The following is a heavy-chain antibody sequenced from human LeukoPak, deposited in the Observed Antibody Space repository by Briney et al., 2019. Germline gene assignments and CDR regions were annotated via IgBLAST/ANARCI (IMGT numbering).Heavy chain of an antibody. D-gene: IGHD3-10*01. CDR2: ISGSGGST. V-gene: IGHV3-23*01. CDR1: GFTFSSYA. Sequence: PGGSLRLSCAASGFTFSSYAMSWVRQAPGKGLEWVSAISGSGGSTYYADSVKGRFTISRDNSKNTLYLQMNSLRAEDTAVYYCAEDSETPLWFGELFGAFDIWGQGTMVTVSS. J-gene: IGHJ3*02. CDR3: AEDSETPLWFGELFGAFDI.